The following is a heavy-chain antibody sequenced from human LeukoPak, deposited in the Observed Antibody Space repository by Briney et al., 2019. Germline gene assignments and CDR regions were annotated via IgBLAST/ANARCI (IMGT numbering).Heavy chain of an antibody. CDR2: IYYSGST. J-gene: IGHJ4*02. V-gene: IGHV4-39*07. Sequence: PSETLSLTCTVSGGSISSSSYYWGWIRQPPGKGLEWIGSIYYSGSTYYNPSLKSRVTISVDTSKNQFSLKLSSVTAADTAVYYCARDKINYDFWSGYYTGLEFDYWGQGTLVTVSS. CDR3: ARDKINYDFWSGYYTGLEFDY. CDR1: GGSISSSSYY. D-gene: IGHD3-3*01.